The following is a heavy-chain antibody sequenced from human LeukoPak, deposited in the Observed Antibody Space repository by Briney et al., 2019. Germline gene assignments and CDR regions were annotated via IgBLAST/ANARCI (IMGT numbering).Heavy chain of an antibody. CDR3: ARGYYGSGSYSYYYYYMDV. D-gene: IGHD3-10*01. V-gene: IGHV3-21*01. Sequence: GSLRLSCAASGFTFSSYSMNWVRQAPGKGLEWVSSISSSSSYIYYADSVKGRFTISRDNAKNSLYLQMNSLRAEDTAVYYCARGYYGSGSYSYYYYYMDVWGKGTTVTISS. CDR2: ISSSSSYI. J-gene: IGHJ6*03. CDR1: GFTFSSYS.